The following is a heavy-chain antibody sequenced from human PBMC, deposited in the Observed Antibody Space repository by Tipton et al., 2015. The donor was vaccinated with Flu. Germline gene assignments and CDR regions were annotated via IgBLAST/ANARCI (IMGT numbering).Heavy chain of an antibody. CDR1: GYNFGSNY. CDR3: ARGGAHDF. CDR2: INPIDGTT. J-gene: IGHJ4*02. Sequence: QLVQSGAEVKKPGASVKLSCKASGYNFGSNYIHWVRQAPGQGLEWLEVINPIDGTTAYPRKVQDRVTMARDTSTTTVHMEVNSLTSEDTAVYYCARGGAHDFWGQGTLVTVSS. V-gene: IGHV1-46*01.